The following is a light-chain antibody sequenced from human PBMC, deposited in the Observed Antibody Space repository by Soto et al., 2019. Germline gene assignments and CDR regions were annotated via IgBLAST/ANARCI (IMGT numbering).Light chain of an antibody. Sequence: EIVLTQSPVTLSLSPGERATLSCRDSQSVSSTYLAWYRHKPGQAPRLLIYGASIRAADIPDRFSGSGSGTDFTLTISGLEPEDFAVYYCHHYASSRHTFGQGTKVDIK. CDR1: QSVSSTY. V-gene: IGKV3-20*01. J-gene: IGKJ2*01. CDR3: HHYASSRHT. CDR2: GAS.